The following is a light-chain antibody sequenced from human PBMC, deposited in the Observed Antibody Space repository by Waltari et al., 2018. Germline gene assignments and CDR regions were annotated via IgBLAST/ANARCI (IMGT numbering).Light chain of an antibody. V-gene: IGKV1-39*01. CDR3: QQSHSAPLA. J-gene: IGKJ4*01. Sequence: DIQMTQSPSSLSASVGDRVTITCRASRAITNYVNWYQQRPGLAPKLLIYAASTLQGGVPTRFSGSGSGTDSTLTISSLQIEDFATYYCQQSHSAPLAFGGGTRLEI. CDR2: AAS. CDR1: RAITNY.